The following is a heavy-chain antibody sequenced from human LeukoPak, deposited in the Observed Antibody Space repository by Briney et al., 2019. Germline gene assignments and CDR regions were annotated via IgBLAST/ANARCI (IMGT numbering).Heavy chain of an antibody. V-gene: IGHV4-38-2*01. J-gene: IGHJ4*02. CDR2: IYHTGTT. D-gene: IGHD5-12*01. CDR3: ARGPGYSTVVYYFDY. CDR1: GHSISSNYY. Sequence: SETLSLTCAVSGHSISSNYYWGWIRQPPGKGLEWIGNIYHTGTTYYSPSLKSRVTISVDTSKNQFSLKLSSVTAADTAVYYCARGPGYSTVVYYFDYWGQGTLVTVSS.